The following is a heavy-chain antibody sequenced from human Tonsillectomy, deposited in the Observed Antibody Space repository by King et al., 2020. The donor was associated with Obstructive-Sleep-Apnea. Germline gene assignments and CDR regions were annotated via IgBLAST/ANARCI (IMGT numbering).Heavy chain of an antibody. D-gene: IGHD1-14*01. CDR2: IYYRGST. CDR3: ATHTTAWRPVDS. J-gene: IGHJ4*02. V-gene: IGHV4-39*01. Sequence: QLQESGPALVKPSETLSLTCTVSGDSLSSSSYYWGWIRQPPGKGLEWIGGIYYRGSTYYNPSLKSRVTISVDTSKNQFSLKLGSVTAADTAVYYCATHTTAWRPVDSWGQGTLVTVSS. CDR1: GDSLSSSSYY.